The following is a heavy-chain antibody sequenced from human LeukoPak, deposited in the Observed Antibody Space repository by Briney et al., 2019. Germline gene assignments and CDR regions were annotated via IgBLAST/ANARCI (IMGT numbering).Heavy chain of an antibody. CDR3: VKAGRRSSPF. CDR2: LRANGDNT. D-gene: IGHD6-13*01. Sequence: PGGSLRLSCVASGFTFSNYVMSWVRQAPGKGLEWVSSLRANGDNTFYADSAKGRFTIFRDNSRNMLYLQMNSLRAEDTAVYYCVKAGRRSSPFWGQGTLVTVSS. CDR1: GFTFSNYV. J-gene: IGHJ4*02. V-gene: IGHV3-23*01.